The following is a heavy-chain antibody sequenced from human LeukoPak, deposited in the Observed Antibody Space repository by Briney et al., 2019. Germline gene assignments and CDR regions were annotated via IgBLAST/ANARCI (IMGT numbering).Heavy chain of an antibody. J-gene: IGHJ4*02. CDR3: ARGARALMNTLDY. CDR2: ISSGSSYT. V-gene: IGHV3-11*06. D-gene: IGHD3-16*01. CDR1: GFTFSEYY. Sequence: GGSLRLSCAASGFTFSEYYMSWIRQAPGKGLEWVSLISSGSSYTNHADSVKGRFSISRDNTKNSVDLQMINLTAEDTAVYYCARGARALMNTLDYWGQGTLVTVSS.